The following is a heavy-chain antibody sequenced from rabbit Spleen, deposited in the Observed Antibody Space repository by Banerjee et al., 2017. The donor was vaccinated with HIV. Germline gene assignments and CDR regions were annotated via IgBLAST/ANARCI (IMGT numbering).Heavy chain of an antibody. Sequence: QLKESGGGLVQPGGSLTLSCKASGFTLSSYYMNWVRQAPGKGLEWIAYIDPVFGATYYATWVNGRFTISSQNAQTTVSLQMTSLTAADTATYFCVRGASSSGYYSLWGPGTLVTVS. J-gene: IGHJ4*01. CDR1: GFTLSSYY. CDR2: IDPVFGAT. D-gene: IGHD1-1*01. CDR3: VRGASSSGYYSL. V-gene: IGHV1S7*01.